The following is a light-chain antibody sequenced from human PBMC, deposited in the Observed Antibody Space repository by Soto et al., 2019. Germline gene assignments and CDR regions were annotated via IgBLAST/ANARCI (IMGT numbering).Light chain of an antibody. CDR3: LQDYDYPLA. J-gene: IGKJ1*01. CDR2: GAS. Sequence: AIQMTQSPSSLSASVGDRVTITCRASQAIRNDLGWFQQKPGKAPKLLIYGASTLQSGVPSRFSGSGSGTDFTLTISRLQPDDVATYYCLQDYDYPLAFGQGTRV. V-gene: IGKV1-6*02. CDR1: QAIRND.